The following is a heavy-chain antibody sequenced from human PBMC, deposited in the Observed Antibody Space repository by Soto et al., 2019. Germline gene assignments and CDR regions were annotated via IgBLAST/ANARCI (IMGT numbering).Heavy chain of an antibody. J-gene: IGHJ4*02. CDR3: ASRDPGTSVDY. CDR2: IYRTGST. D-gene: IGHD1-7*01. V-gene: IGHV4-4*02. CDR1: GGSFTSNNC. Sequence: QVQLQESGPGLVKPSGTLSLTCAVSGGSFTSNNCWTWVLQPPGQGLEWIGEIYRTGSTNYNPSLKSRVTISLDKSENQFSLKVTSLTAADTAVYYCASRDPGTSVDYWGQGTLVTVSS.